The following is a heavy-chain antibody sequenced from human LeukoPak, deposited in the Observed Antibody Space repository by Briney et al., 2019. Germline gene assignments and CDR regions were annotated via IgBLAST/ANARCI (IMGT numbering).Heavy chain of an antibody. V-gene: IGHV1-69*05. CDR3: ARDDGSATLGFDS. CDR1: GTTFSRSA. J-gene: IGHJ4*02. CDR2: VIPVLGTT. Sequence: PGASVKVSRKASGTTFSRSAISWVRQAPGQGLEWMGGVIPVLGTTNYAQKFRDRVSITTDESTSTAYMEVSSLRSVDTAVYYCARDDGSATLGFDSWGQGTLVTVSS. D-gene: IGHD1-26*01.